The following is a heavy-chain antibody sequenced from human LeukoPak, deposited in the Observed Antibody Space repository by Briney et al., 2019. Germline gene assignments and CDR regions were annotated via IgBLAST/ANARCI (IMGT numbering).Heavy chain of an antibody. Sequence: PSETLSLTCTVSGGSISSYYWSWIRQPPGKGLEWIGYIYYSGSTYYNPSLKSRVTISVDTSKNQFSLKLSSVTAADTAVYYCALDSGWSAFDIWGQGTMVTVSS. J-gene: IGHJ3*02. CDR1: GGSISSYY. CDR3: ALDSGWSAFDI. V-gene: IGHV4-59*04. CDR2: IYYSGST. D-gene: IGHD6-19*01.